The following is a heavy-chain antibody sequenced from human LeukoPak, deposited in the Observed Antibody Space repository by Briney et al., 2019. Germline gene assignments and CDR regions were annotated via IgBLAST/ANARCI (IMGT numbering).Heavy chain of an antibody. Sequence: PSETLSLTCTVSGDSISSSSYYWGWIRQPPGKRLEWIGTIYYSGSAYYYPSLKGRVTISVDTSKNQLSLKLSSVTAADTAVYYCASGDGGYRSGRAYYFDYWGRGTLVTVSS. CDR2: IYYSGSA. CDR3: ASGDGGYRSGRAYYFDY. CDR1: GDSISSSSYY. V-gene: IGHV4-39*01. J-gene: IGHJ4*02. D-gene: IGHD3-10*01.